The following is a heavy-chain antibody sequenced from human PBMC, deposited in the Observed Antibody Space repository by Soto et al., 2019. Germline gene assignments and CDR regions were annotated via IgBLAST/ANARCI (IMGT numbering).Heavy chain of an antibody. V-gene: IGHV5-51*01. CDR1: GYSFTNYW. Sequence: GESLKISCKGSGYSFTNYWIGWVRQMPGKGLEWMGIIYPGDSDTRYSSSFQGQVTISADKSISTAYLQWSSLKASDTAMYYCARHGSRGSSSQRYYYYAMDVWGQGTTVTVSS. J-gene: IGHJ6*02. D-gene: IGHD6-6*01. CDR2: IYPGDSDT. CDR3: ARHGSRGSSSQRYYYYAMDV.